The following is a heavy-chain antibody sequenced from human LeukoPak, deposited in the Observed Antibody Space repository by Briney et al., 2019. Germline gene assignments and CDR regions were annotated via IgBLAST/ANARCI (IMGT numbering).Heavy chain of an antibody. Sequence: PSETLSLTCTVSGDSISSSNYYWGWIRQPPGKGLEWIGNIYYSGTTYYNPSLKSRVTMSVDTSKNQFSLKLSSVTAADTAVYYCARDLARVWFGEHEGRGYWGQGTLVTVSS. CDR2: IYYSGTT. CDR3: ARDLARVWFGEHEGRGY. D-gene: IGHD3-10*01. J-gene: IGHJ4*02. CDR1: GDSISSSNYY. V-gene: IGHV4-39*07.